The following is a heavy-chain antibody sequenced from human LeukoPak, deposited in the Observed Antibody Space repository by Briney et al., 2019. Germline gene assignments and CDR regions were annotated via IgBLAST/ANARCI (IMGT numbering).Heavy chain of an antibody. CDR1: GFTLSSYW. V-gene: IGHV3-7*03. J-gene: IGHJ1*01. Sequence: GGSLRLPCAASGFTLSSYWMNWVRQAPGKGLEWVASIKQDGGETFYVDSVKGRFTISRDNAKNSLYLQMNSLRAEDTAVYYCARSSDSSSLQYFQHWGQGTLVTVSS. D-gene: IGHD6-6*01. CDR3: ARSSDSSSLQYFQH. CDR2: IKQDGGET.